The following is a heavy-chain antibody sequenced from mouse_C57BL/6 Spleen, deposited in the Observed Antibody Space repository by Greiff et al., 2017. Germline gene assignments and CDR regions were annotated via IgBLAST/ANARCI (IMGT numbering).Heavy chain of an antibody. CDR1: GFSFNTYA. CDR2: IRSKSNNYAT. V-gene: IGHV10-1*01. CDR3: VRDYDGYAMDY. Sequence: DVKLVESGGGLVQPKGSLKLSCAASGFSFNTYAMNWVRQAPGKGLEWVARIRSKSNNYATYYADSVKDRFTISRDDSESMLYLQMNNLKTEDTAMYYWVRDYDGYAMDYWGQGTSVTVSS. D-gene: IGHD2-4*01. J-gene: IGHJ4*01.